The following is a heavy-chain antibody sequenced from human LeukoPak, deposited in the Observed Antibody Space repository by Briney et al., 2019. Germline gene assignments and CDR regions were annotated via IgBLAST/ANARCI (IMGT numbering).Heavy chain of an antibody. CDR3: ARDGNFGYDAFDI. Sequence: PGRSLRLSCAASGFTFGSYGMHWVRQAPGKGLEWVAVIWDDGSEKYYADSVKGRFSISRDNSKNTLYLQMNSLRAEDTAVYYCARDGNFGYDAFDIWGQGTMVTVSS. D-gene: IGHD3-10*01. CDR1: GFTFGSYG. CDR2: IWDDGSEK. J-gene: IGHJ3*02. V-gene: IGHV3-33*01.